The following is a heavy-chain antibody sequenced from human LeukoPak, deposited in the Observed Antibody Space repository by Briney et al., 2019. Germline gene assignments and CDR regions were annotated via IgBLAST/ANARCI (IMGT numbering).Heavy chain of an antibody. CDR1: GGSFSDYY. D-gene: IGHD3-3*01. Sequence: SETLSLTCAVYGGSFSDYYWSWIRQSPGKGLEWIGEINHSGSTNYNPSLKSRVTISVDTSKIQFTLDLSSVTAADTAVYYCARGLASGYPPIPFDYWGQGTQVTVSS. V-gene: IGHV4-34*01. CDR3: ARGLASGYPPIPFDY. J-gene: IGHJ4*02. CDR2: INHSGST.